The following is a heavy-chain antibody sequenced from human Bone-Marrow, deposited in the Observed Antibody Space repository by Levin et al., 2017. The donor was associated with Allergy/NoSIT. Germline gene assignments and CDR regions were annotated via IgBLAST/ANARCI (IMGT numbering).Heavy chain of an antibody. V-gene: IGHV1-69*13. Sequence: SVKVSCKASGGTSSSFDISWVRQAPGQGLEWMGGIIPLYGTTNCAPKFQGRLTITADESTRTAYMELSSLRSDATAVYYCARDGIVVATIDGFDIWGQGTRVTVSS. CDR3: ARDGIVVATIDGFDI. CDR1: GGTSSSFD. J-gene: IGHJ3*02. CDR2: IIPLYGTT. D-gene: IGHD2-21*02.